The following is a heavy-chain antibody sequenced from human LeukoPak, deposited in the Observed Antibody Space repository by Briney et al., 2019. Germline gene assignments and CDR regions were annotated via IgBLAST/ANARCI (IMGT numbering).Heavy chain of an antibody. D-gene: IGHD2-15*01. CDR2: INHSGST. J-gene: IGHJ6*03. Sequence: SETLSLTCAVYGGSFSGYYWSWIRQPPGKGLEWIGEINHSGSTNYNPSLKSRVTISVDTSKNQFSLKLSSVTAADTAVYYCARRLGLGYCSGGSCYSGVGRYYMDVWGKGTTVTISS. CDR3: ARRLGLGYCSGGSCYSGVGRYYMDV. V-gene: IGHV4-34*01. CDR1: GGSFSGYY.